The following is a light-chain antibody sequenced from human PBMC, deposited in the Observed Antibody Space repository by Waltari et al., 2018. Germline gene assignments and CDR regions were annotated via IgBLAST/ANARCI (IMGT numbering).Light chain of an antibody. V-gene: IGKV2-28*01. CDR3: MQALQTPYT. CDR2: LGS. Sequence: DIVMTQSPLSLPVSPGESASIPCRPSQSLLYGNGYNYLDWYLQKPGQSPQVLIYLGSIRASGVPDRFSGSGSGTDFTLKISRVEAEDVGIYYCMQALQTPYTFGQGTKMEV. J-gene: IGKJ2*01. CDR1: QSLLYGNGYNY.